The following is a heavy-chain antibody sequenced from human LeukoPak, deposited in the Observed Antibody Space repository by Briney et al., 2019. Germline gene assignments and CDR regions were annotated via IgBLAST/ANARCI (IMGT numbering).Heavy chain of an antibody. CDR1: GGTFSSYA. CDR2: IIPIFGTA. Sequence: SVKVSCKASGGTFSSYAISWVRQAPGQGLEWMGGIIPIFGTANYAQKFQGRVTITTDESTSTAYMELSSLRSEDTAVYYCARGGRVEMATIDYFDYWGQGTPVTVSS. D-gene: IGHD5-24*01. CDR3: ARGGRVEMATIDYFDY. J-gene: IGHJ4*02. V-gene: IGHV1-69*05.